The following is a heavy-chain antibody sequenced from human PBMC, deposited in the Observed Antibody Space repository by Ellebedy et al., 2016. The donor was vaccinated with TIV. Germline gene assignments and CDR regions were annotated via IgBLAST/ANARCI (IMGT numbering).Heavy chain of an antibody. CDR2: IDNSGTI. CDR3: ARSRGGRLMTGFDR. V-gene: IGHV4-61*01. CDR1: GGSVSSGISY. Sequence: SETLSLTCSVSGGSVSSGISYWGWFRQPPGKGLECIGYIDNSGTIEYNPSLKSRLTISMDRSQNQLSLKVTSVTAADTALYSCARSRGGRLMTGFDRWGQGIQVTVSS. J-gene: IGHJ5*02. D-gene: IGHD2-8*01.